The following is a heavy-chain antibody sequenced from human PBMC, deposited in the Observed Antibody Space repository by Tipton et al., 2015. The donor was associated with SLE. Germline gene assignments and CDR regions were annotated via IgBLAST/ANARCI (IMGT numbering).Heavy chain of an antibody. Sequence: SLRLSCAASGFTFSSYSMNWVRQAPGKGLEWVSSISSSSSYIYYADSVKGRFTISRDNAKNSLYLQMNSLRAEDTAVYYCARGRTVAGTLVDYWGQGTLVTVSS. CDR2: ISSSSSYI. CDR3: ARGRTVAGTLVDY. J-gene: IGHJ4*02. V-gene: IGHV3-21*01. CDR1: GFTFSSYS. D-gene: IGHD6-19*01.